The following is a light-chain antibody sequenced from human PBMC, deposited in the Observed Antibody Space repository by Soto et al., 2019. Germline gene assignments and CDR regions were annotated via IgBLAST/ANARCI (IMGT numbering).Light chain of an antibody. CDR1: QSLTRN. V-gene: IGKV3-15*01. CDR2: EAS. J-gene: IGKJ2*01. CDR3: QQYNNWPPYT. Sequence: EIVMTQSPATLALPPVDRAALSCRASQSLTRNLAWYQQKPGQAPRLLIYEASTRATGIPARFSGSGSGTEFTLTISSLQSEDFAVYYCQQYNNWPPYTFGQGTKV.